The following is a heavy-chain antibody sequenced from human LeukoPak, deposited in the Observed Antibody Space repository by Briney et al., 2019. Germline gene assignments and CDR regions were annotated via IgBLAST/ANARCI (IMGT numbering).Heavy chain of an antibody. CDR2: INHSGST. CDR1: GGSFSGYY. D-gene: IGHD1/OR15-1a*01. V-gene: IGHV4-34*04. Sequence: ETLSLTCAVYGGSFSGYYWSWIRQPPGKGLEGSGEINHSGSTNHNPPLKGRATISLDTSKNQFPLNLNSVTAADTAVYYCARTSITGTRNAFDIWGQGTMVTVSS. CDR3: ARTSITGTRNAFDI. J-gene: IGHJ3*02.